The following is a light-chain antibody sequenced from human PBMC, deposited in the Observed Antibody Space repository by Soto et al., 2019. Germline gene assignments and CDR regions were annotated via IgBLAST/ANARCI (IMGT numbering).Light chain of an antibody. CDR2: KAS. V-gene: IGKV1-5*03. Sequence: DIQMTQSPSTLSASVGDRFTITCLSSQSISSWLAWYQQKPGKAPKLLIYKASSLESGVSSRFSGSGSGTEFTLTISSLQPDDFATYYCQQYNSYSPWTFGQGTKVDIK. J-gene: IGKJ1*01. CDR1: QSISSW. CDR3: QQYNSYSPWT.